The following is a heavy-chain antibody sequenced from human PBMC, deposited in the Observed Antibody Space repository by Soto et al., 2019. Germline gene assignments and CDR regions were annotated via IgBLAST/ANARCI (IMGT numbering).Heavy chain of an antibody. D-gene: IGHD6-19*01. V-gene: IGHV3-23*01. Sequence: EVQLLESGGALVQPGGSLRLSCVGSGFRFSSYSMTWVRQAPGKGLEWVSAITGSGDRAYSADSVRGRFTISRDNSKNTLYLQMNSLRAEDTAVYYCGKDWAGIAVAGIAYWGQGTLVTVSS. CDR2: ITGSGDRA. CDR3: GKDWAGIAVAGIAY. J-gene: IGHJ4*02. CDR1: GFRFSSYS.